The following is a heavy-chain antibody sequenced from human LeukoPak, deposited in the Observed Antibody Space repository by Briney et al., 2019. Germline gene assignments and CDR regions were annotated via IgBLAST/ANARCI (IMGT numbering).Heavy chain of an antibody. CDR1: GFTFSSEA. J-gene: IGHJ4*02. V-gene: IGHV3-23*01. Sequence: GRSLRLSCAVSGFTFSSEAMGWVRQLPGGGLEWVSTISPADGTTYYAESMKGRFTISRDNSKSTLYLQMNSLRVEDTAVYYCTKVRSGSSSWALRVFDYWGQGALVTVSS. CDR3: TKVRSGSSSWALRVFDY. D-gene: IGHD6-13*01. CDR2: ISPADGTT.